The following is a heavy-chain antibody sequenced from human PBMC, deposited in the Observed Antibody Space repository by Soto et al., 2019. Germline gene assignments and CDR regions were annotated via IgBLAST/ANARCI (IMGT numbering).Heavy chain of an antibody. J-gene: IGHJ6*02. V-gene: IGHV1-69*01. Sequence: QVQLVQSGAEVKKPGSSVKVSCKASGGTFSSYAFSWVRQAPGQGLEWMGGIIIMFGTANYAQKFQGRVTITAYESTSTAYMELSSLRSEDTALYYCARERGGDPGGIDYYYYGMDVWGQGATVTVSS. D-gene: IGHD4-17*01. CDR2: IIIMFGTA. CDR1: GGTFSSYA. CDR3: ARERGGDPGGIDYYYYGMDV.